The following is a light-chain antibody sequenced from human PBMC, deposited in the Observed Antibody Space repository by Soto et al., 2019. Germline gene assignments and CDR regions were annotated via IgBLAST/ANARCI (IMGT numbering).Light chain of an antibody. J-gene: IGLJ1*01. CDR3: QSYDSSLSVDV. V-gene: IGLV1-40*01. CDR1: SSNIGAHYD. Sequence: QSALTQPPSVSGAPGQRVTISCTGSSSNIGAHYDVHWYQQLPGTAPKLLIYGNTNRPSGVPDRFSGSKSGTSASLAITGLQAEDEADYYCQSYDSSLSVDVFGSGTKVTVL. CDR2: GNT.